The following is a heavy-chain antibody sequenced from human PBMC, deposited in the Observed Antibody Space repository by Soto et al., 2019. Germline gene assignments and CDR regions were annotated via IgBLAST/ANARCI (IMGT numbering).Heavy chain of an antibody. CDR2: IYYSGST. Sequence: PSESLSLACTASGGSISSYCWSWIRQPPGKGLEWIGYIYYSGSTNYNPSLKSRVTISVDTSKNQFSLKLNSMTAADTAVYYCARHNYGSGSTYFDYWGQATLVTVSS. D-gene: IGHD3-10*01. V-gene: IGHV4-59*08. J-gene: IGHJ4*02. CDR3: ARHNYGSGSTYFDY. CDR1: GGSISSYC.